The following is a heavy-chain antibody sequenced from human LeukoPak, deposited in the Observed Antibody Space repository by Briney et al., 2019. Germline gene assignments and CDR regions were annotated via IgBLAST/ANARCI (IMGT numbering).Heavy chain of an antibody. CDR3: EWEDSSGYSPT. Sequence: ASVKVSCKASDYTFTSYGISWVRQAPGQGLEWMGGIIPIFGTANYAQKFQGRVTITADESTSTAYMELSSLRSEDTAVYYCEWEDSSGYSPTWGQGTLVTVSS. J-gene: IGHJ5*02. CDR1: DYTFTSYG. CDR2: IIPIFGTA. V-gene: IGHV1-69*13. D-gene: IGHD3-22*01.